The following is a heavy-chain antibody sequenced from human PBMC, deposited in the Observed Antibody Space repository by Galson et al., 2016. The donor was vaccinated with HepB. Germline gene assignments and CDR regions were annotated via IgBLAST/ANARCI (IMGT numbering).Heavy chain of an antibody. J-gene: IGHJ3*02. CDR2: IIPIFGTS. V-gene: IGHV1-69*13. CDR3: AKDRVAVALNDAFDI. D-gene: IGHD6-19*01. Sequence: SVKVSCKASGGTFSSYGISWVRQAPGQGLEWMGGIIPIFGTSNYAQKFQGRVTIIADESTSTAYRGLSSLRSEDTAMYYCAKDRVAVALNDAFDIWGQGTMVTVSP. CDR1: GGTFSSYG.